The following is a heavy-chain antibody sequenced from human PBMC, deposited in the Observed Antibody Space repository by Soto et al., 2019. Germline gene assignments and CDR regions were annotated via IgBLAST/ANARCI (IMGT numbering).Heavy chain of an antibody. CDR3: ARGISHYYDSSGYTWM. J-gene: IGHJ4*02. Sequence: ASVKVSCKASGGTFSSYAISWVRQAPGQGLEWMGGIIPTFGTANYAQKFQGRVTITADKSTSTAYMELSSLRSEDTAVYYCARGISHYYDSSGYTWMWGQGTLVTVSS. CDR2: IIPTFGTA. CDR1: GGTFSSYA. D-gene: IGHD3-22*01. V-gene: IGHV1-69*06.